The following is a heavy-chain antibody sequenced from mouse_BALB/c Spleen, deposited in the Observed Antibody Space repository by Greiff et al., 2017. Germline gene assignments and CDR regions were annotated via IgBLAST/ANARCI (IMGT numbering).Heavy chain of an antibody. CDR3: ARSEITTVVDYFDY. J-gene: IGHJ2*01. V-gene: IGHV3-2*02. CDR1: GYSITSDYA. Sequence: EVKLQESGPGLVKPSQSLSLTCTVTGYSITSDYAWNWIRQFPGNKLEWMGYISYSGSTSYNPSLKSRISITRDTSKNQFFLQLNSVTTEDTATYYCARSEITTVVDYFDYWGQGTTLTVSS. D-gene: IGHD1-1*01. CDR2: ISYSGST.